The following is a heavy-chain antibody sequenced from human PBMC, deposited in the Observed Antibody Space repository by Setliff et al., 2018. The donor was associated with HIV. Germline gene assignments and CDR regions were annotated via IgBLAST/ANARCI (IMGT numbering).Heavy chain of an antibody. J-gene: IGHJ5*02. D-gene: IGHD3-22*01. Sequence: PSETLSLTCAVYGGSLSDYSCSWIRQPPGKGLEWIGEMNHSGSTNYNPSLKSRVTISVDASKNQFSLKLSSVTAADTAVYYCARGQQIVNWFDPWGQGTRVTVSS. CDR3: ARGQQIVNWFDP. CDR1: GGSLSDYS. CDR2: MNHSGST. V-gene: IGHV4-34*01.